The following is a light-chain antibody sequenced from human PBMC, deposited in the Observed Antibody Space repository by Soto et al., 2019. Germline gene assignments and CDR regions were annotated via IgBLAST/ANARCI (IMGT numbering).Light chain of an antibody. Sequence: AIRMTQSPSSFSASTGDRVTITCLASQGIISYLAWYQQKPGKAPRLLIYAASTLQSGVPSRFSGSGSGTDFPLTISCLQSEDFATYYCQQYYSYPLTFGGVTKVDIK. V-gene: IGKV1-8*01. CDR3: QQYYSYPLT. J-gene: IGKJ4*01. CDR1: QGIISY. CDR2: AAS.